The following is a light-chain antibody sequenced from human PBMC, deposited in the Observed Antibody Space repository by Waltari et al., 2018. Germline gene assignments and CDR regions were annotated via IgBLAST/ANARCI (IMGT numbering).Light chain of an antibody. CDR1: QSVRST. CDR3: QQYDYWPWT. J-gene: IGKJ1*01. Sequence: EIVMTQSPATLSLSPGESATLSCRASQSVRSTFAWFQQKPGQPHRLLIYGTSTRATGIPARFSGSGSGTEFSLTISSLQPEDFATYYCQQYDYWPWTFGQGTRVEAK. V-gene: IGKV3D-15*01. CDR2: GTS.